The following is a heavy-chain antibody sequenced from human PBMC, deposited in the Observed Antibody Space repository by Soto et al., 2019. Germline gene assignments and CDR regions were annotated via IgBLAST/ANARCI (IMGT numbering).Heavy chain of an antibody. CDR1: GFTFSLYG. CDR3: ATWQGSQNFHY. J-gene: IGHJ4*02. Sequence: GGSLRLSCAASGFTFSLYGMHWVRQAPGKGLEWVAAIWDDGRRKDYADSVKDRLFISRDNSKNTLYLQLDSLRPEDTAVYYWATWQGSQNFHYWGQGTLVTVSS. CDR2: IWDDGRRK. V-gene: IGHV3-33*01.